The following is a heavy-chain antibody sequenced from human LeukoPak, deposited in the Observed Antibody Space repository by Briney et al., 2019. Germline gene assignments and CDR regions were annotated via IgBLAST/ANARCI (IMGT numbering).Heavy chain of an antibody. V-gene: IGHV3-23*01. CDR3: AKKIVVVPAAIPGGYFDY. CDR1: GFTFSSYA. J-gene: IGHJ4*02. D-gene: IGHD2-2*01. CDR2: ISGSGGST. Sequence: GGSLRLSCAASGFTFSSYAMGWVRQAPGKGLEWVSAISGSGGSTYYADSVKGRFTISRDNSKNTLYLQMNSLRAEDTAVYYCAKKIVVVPAAIPGGYFDYWGQGTLVTVSS.